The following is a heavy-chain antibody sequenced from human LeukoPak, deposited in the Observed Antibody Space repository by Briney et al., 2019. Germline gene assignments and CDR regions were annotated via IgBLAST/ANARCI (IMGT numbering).Heavy chain of an antibody. V-gene: IGHV3-74*01. D-gene: IGHD3-9*01. CDR3: ARAYYDILTGPDY. Sequence: GGSLRLSCAASGFTFSSYWMHWVRQAPGKGLVWVSRINNDGSSTSYADSVKGRFTISRDNAKNTLYLQMNSLRAEDTAVYYCARAYYDILTGPDYWGQGTLVTVSS. CDR2: INNDGSST. CDR1: GFTFSSYW. J-gene: IGHJ4*02.